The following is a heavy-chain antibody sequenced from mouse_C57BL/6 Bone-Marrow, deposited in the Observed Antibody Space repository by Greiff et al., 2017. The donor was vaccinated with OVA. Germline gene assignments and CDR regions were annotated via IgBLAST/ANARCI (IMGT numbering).Heavy chain of an antibody. CDR2: IYPGDGDT. J-gene: IGHJ3*01. V-gene: IGHV1-82*01. CDR1: GYAFSSSW. Sequence: VQLQQSGPELVKPGASVKISCKASGYAFSSSWMNWVKQRPGKGLEWIGRIYPGDGDTNYNGKFKGKATLTADKSSSTAYMQLSSLTSEDSAVYFCARTRDGYYFAYWGQGTLVTVSA. CDR3: ARTRDGYYFAY. D-gene: IGHD2-3*01.